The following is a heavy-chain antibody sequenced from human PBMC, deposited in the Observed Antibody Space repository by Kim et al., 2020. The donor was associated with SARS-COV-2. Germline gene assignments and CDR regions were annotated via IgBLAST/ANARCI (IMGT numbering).Heavy chain of an antibody. CDR3: ARDILTGYYPLDY. J-gene: IGHJ4*02. Sequence: CADSVKGRFTISRDNAKNSLYLQMNSLRDEDTAVYYCARDILTGYYPLDYWGQGTLVTVSS. V-gene: IGHV3-48*02. D-gene: IGHD3-9*01.